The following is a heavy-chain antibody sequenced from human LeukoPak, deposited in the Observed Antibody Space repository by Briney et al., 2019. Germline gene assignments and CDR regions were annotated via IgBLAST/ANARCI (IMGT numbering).Heavy chain of an antibody. D-gene: IGHD2-21*02. Sequence: GGSLRLSCAASGFTFSSYAMHWVRQAPGKGLEYVSAISRNGGSTYYANSVKGRFTISRDNSKNTLYLQMGSLRAEDMAVYYCARGGGVTDYWGQGTLVTVSS. CDR1: GFTFSSYA. V-gene: IGHV3-64*01. CDR3: ARGGGVTDY. CDR2: ISRNGGST. J-gene: IGHJ4*02.